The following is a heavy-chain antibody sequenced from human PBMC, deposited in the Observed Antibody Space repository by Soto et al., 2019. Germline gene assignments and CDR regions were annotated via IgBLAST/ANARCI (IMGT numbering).Heavy chain of an antibody. CDR1: GFTFSTYG. Sequence: GGSLRLSCAASGFTFSTYGIHWVRQAPGKGLEWVANIKQDGSEKYYVDSVKGRFTISRDNAKNSLYLQMNSLRAEDTALYYCFMGHYMDVWGKGTTVTVSS. CDR2: IKQDGSEK. V-gene: IGHV3-7*01. D-gene: IGHD3-10*01. CDR3: FMGHYMDV. J-gene: IGHJ6*03.